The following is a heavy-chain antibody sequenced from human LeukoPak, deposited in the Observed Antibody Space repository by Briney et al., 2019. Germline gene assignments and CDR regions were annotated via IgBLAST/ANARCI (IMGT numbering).Heavy chain of an antibody. J-gene: IGHJ5*02. CDR1: GFTFDDYG. V-gene: IGHV3-20*01. D-gene: IGHD5-24*01. CDR2: INWNGGST. CDR3: ARVGGYNLEGWFDP. Sequence: GGSLRLSCAASGFTFDDYGMSWVRQAPGKGLEWVSGINWNGGSTGYADSVKGRFTISRDNAKNSLYLQMNSLRAEDTALYHCARVGGYNLEGWFDPWGKGTMVTVSS.